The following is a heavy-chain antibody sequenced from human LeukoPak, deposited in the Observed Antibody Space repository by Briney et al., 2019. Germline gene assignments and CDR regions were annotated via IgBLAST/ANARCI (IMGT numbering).Heavy chain of an antibody. D-gene: IGHD3-10*01. CDR1: GFTFSSYA. CDR2: ISYDGSNK. V-gene: IGHV3-30-3*01. J-gene: IGHJ4*02. Sequence: GGSLRLSCAASGFTFSSYAMHWVRQAPGKGLEWVAVISYDGSNKYYADSVKGRFTISRDNSKNTLYLQMNSLRAEDTALYYCAKDSHPDSGSYYKGNFDYWGQGTLVTVSS. CDR3: AKDSHPDSGSYYKGNFDY.